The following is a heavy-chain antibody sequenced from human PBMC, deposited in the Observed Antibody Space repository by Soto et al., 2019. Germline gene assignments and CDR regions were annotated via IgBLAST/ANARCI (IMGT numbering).Heavy chain of an antibody. D-gene: IGHD5-12*01. CDR3: AKGGDNSRRSY. J-gene: IGHJ4*01. Sequence: RRLSCAASGFTFSRYDMTWVRQAPGKGLEWVSAIRGSGGSTYYADSVKGRFTISRDNSKNTLYLQMNSLRAEDPAVYYCAKGGDNSRRSYWGQGTLV. V-gene: IGHV3-23*01. CDR2: IRGSGGST. CDR1: GFTFSRYD.